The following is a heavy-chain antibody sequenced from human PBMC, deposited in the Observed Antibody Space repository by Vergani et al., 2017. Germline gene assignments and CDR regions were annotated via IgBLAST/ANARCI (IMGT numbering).Heavy chain of an antibody. CDR2: IYSGGST. J-gene: IGHJ6*02. CDR1: GFTFSSYA. CDR3: ARVKGDYYYYGMDV. Sequence: EVQLLESGGGLVQPGGSLRLSCAASGFTFSSYAMSWVRQAPGKGLEWVSAIYSGGSTYYADSVKGRFTISRDNSKNTLYLQMNSLRAEDTAVYYCARVKGDYYYYGMDVWGQGTTVTVSS. V-gene: IGHV3-66*02.